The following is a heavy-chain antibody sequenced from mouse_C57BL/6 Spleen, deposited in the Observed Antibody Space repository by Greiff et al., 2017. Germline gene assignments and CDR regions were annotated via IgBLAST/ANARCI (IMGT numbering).Heavy chain of an antibody. CDR3: ARTYYGSSYDYFDY. V-gene: IGHV1-72*01. J-gene: IGHJ2*01. Sequence: QVQLKQPGAELVKPGASVKLSCKASGYTFTSYWMHWVKQRPGRGLEWIGRIDPNSGGTKYNEKFKSKATLTVDKPSSTAYMQLSSLTSEDSAVYYCARTYYGSSYDYFDYWGQGTTLTVSS. CDR2: IDPNSGGT. CDR1: GYTFTSYW. D-gene: IGHD1-1*01.